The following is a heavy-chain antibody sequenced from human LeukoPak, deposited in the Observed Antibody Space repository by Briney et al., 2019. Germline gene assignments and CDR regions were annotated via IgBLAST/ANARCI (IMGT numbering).Heavy chain of an antibody. D-gene: IGHD1-26*01. V-gene: IGHV4-30-4*01. CDR3: ARDGRFPVGGPYYYYGMDV. CDR1: GGSISGYY. Sequence: SETLSLTCTVSGGSISGYYWSWIRQPPGKGLEWIGYIYYSGSTYYNPSLKSRVTISVDTSKNQFSLKLSSVTAADTAVYYCARDGRFPVGGPYYYYGMDVWGQGTTVTVSS. J-gene: IGHJ6*02. CDR2: IYYSGST.